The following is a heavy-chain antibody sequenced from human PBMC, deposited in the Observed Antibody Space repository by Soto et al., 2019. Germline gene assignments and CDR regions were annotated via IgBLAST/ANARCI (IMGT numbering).Heavy chain of an antibody. CDR1: GERFVDYC. Sequence: PWSGAGERFVDYCSRLVRQIHGKGLEWMGIIYPADSDTRYLESSEGHVTISVDKSISTAYLQWSSLKASDTAIYYCGTSRFPTPSFGMDVWGQGTTVTVSS. J-gene: IGHJ6*02. CDR2: IYPADSDT. V-gene: IGHV5-51*01. D-gene: IGHD2-2*01. CDR3: GTSRFPTPSFGMDV.